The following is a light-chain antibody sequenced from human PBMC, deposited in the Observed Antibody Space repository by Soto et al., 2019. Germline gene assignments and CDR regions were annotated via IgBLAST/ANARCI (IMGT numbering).Light chain of an antibody. Sequence: GDRVTITCRASQHVNKWVAWYQQKPGKAPKFLIYDASVLGSGVPSRFSGSGSGTEFTLTISSLQPDDFATYYCQRYNSNSRTFGQGTKVEMK. CDR2: DAS. CDR1: QHVNKW. CDR3: QRYNSNSRT. V-gene: IGKV1-5*01. J-gene: IGKJ1*01.